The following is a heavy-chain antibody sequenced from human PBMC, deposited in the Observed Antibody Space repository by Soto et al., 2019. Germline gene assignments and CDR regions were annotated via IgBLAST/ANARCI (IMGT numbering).Heavy chain of an antibody. V-gene: IGHV1-8*02. CDR3: ARGVLQGVDY. Sequence: QVQLMQSGAEVQMPGASVKVACKASGYTFASLDINWVRQTTGQGLEWMGWMSPGNGKTGYSQKFQGRISMSRDTSLSTAYLELSSLRPEDTAVSYCARGVLQGVDYWGQGTLVTVSS. D-gene: IGHD2-15*01. CDR2: MSPGNGKT. CDR1: GYTFASLD. J-gene: IGHJ4*02.